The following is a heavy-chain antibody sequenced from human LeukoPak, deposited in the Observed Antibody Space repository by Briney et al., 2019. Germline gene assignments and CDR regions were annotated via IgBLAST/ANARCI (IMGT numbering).Heavy chain of an antibody. CDR3: ARDKGGSGYYFF. Sequence: ASVTVSCKASGYTFTGYYMHWVRQAPGQGLEWMGRINPNSGGTNYAQKFQGRVTMTRDTSISTAYMELSRLRSDDTAVYYCARDKGGSGYYFFWGQGTLVTVSS. J-gene: IGHJ4*02. D-gene: IGHD3-22*01. V-gene: IGHV1-2*06. CDR1: GYTFTGYY. CDR2: INPNSGGT.